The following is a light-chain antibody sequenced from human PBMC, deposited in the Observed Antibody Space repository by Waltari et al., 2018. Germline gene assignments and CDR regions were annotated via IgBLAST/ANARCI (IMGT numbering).Light chain of an antibody. CDR2: CAS. CDR1: QSVSSSY. V-gene: IGKV3-20*01. Sequence: EIVLTQSPGTLSLSPGERATLSCRSSQSVSSSYLAWDQQKPGQAPRLLIYCASSRAAGIPDRFSGSGSGTDFTLTISRLEPEDFAVYYCQQYGTSPPLTFGGGTKVEIK. CDR3: QQYGTSPPLT. J-gene: IGKJ4*01.